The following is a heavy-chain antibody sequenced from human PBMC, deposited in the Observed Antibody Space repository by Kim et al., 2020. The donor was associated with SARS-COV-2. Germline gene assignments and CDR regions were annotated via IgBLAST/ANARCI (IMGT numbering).Heavy chain of an antibody. Sequence: KGRFTISRDNAKNSLYLQMNSLRAEDTALYYCAKDKGQGGDSSGSIAFDIWGQGTMVTVSS. J-gene: IGHJ3*02. CDR3: AKDKGQGGDSSGSIAFDI. V-gene: IGHV3-9*01. D-gene: IGHD3-22*01.